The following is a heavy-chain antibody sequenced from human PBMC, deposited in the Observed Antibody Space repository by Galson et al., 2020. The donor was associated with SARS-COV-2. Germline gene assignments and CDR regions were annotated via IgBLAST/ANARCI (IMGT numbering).Heavy chain of an antibody. J-gene: IGHJ5*02. D-gene: IGHD2-21*02. V-gene: IGHV3-7*01. CDR1: GFTFSRSW. CDR2: INEDGSRR. CDR3: VSEWNCGAGCYPFDL. Sequence: GGSLRLSCAASGFTFSRSWMSWVHQAPGKGLERVANINEDGSRRFYPDSVRGRFTVFRDNARNSLYLQMNRLRVEDTAVYFCVSEWNCGAGCYPFDLWGQGALVTVAS.